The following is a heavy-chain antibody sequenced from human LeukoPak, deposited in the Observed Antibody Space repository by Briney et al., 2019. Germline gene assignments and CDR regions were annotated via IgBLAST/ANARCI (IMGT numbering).Heavy chain of an antibody. J-gene: IGHJ4*02. CDR1: GYTFTSYD. D-gene: IGHD1-26*01. Sequence: ASVKVSCKSSGYTFTSYDINWVRQATGQGLEWMGWMNPNSGNTGYAQKFQGRVTMTRNTSISTAYMELSSLRSEDTAVYYCAGNGISGSYLYYWGQGTLVTVSS. CDR2: MNPNSGNT. CDR3: AGNGISGSYLYY. V-gene: IGHV1-8*01.